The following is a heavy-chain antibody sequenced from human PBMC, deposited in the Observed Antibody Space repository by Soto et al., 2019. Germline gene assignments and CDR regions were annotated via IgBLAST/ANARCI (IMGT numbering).Heavy chain of an antibody. J-gene: IGHJ6*03. CDR2: IYYSGST. D-gene: IGHD3-3*01. CDR1: GGSISSYY. V-gene: IGHV4-59*08. CDR3: ARHEWVTIFGVVPRSNYYYMDV. Sequence: PSETLSLTCTVSGGSISSYYWSWIRQPPGKGLEWIGYIYYSGSTNYNPSLKSRVTISVDTSKNQFSLKLSSVTAADTAVYYCARHEWVTIFGVVPRSNYYYMDVWGKGTTVTVSS.